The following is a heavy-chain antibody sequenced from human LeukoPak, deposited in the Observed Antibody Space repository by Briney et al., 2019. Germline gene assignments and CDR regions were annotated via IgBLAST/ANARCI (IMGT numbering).Heavy chain of an antibody. V-gene: IGHV4-59*01. J-gene: IGHJ4*02. D-gene: IGHD1/OR15-1a*01. CDR3: ARGKQSVDY. Sequence: SETLSLTCTVSGVSISTYYWTWIRQSPGKGLEWIGNIYYSGSTNYNPSLKSRVTISVDTSKNQFSLKLSSVTAADTAVYYCARGKQSVDYWGQGTLVTVSS. CDR1: GVSISTYY. CDR2: IYYSGST.